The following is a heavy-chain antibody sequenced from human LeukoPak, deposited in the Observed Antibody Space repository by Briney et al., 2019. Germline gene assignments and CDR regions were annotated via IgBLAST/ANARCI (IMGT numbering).Heavy chain of an antibody. V-gene: IGHV1-18*01. CDR1: GYTFTSYG. CDR2: ISAYNGNT. D-gene: IGHD3-10*01. Sequence: ASVKVSCKASGYTFTSYGISWVRQAPGQGLEWMGWISAYNGNTNYAQKLQGRVTMTTDTSTSTAYMELRSLRSDDTAVYYCARGLSYYGSGSSENWFDPWGQGTLVTVSS. J-gene: IGHJ5*02. CDR3: ARGLSYYGSGSSENWFDP.